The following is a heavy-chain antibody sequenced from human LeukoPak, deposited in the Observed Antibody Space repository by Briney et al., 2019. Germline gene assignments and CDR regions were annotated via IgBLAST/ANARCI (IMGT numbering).Heavy chain of an antibody. Sequence: GASVKVSCKASGYTFTGYYMHWVRQAPGQGLEWMGWINPNSGATNYAQKYQGRVTLNRDTSISTAYMELSRLRSDDTAVYYCARDQLTSDAFDIWGQGTMVTVSS. CDR2: INPNSGAT. D-gene: IGHD3-9*01. V-gene: IGHV1-2*02. CDR3: ARDQLTSDAFDI. J-gene: IGHJ3*02. CDR1: GYTFTGYY.